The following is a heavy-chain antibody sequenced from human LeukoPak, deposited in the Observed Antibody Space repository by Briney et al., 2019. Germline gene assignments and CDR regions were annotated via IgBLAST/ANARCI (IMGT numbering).Heavy chain of an antibody. CDR1: GGSMTNLY. D-gene: IGHD2/OR15-2a*01. V-gene: IGHV4-59*01. J-gene: IGHJ6*04. CDR2: IYDSGST. Sequence: SETLSLTCSVSGGSMTNLYWTWIRQPPGKGLEWIGDIYDSGSTRYNTSLESRVTISVDTSKNQFSLKLSSVTAADTAVYYCAKGGSTNFYYGDVWGEGTTVTVSS. CDR3: AKGGSTNFYYGDV.